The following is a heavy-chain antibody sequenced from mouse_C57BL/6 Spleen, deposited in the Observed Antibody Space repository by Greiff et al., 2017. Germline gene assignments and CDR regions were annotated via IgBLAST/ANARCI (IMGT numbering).Heavy chain of an antibody. J-gene: IGHJ2*01. CDR3: ARHYYGFDY. D-gene: IGHD1-1*01. V-gene: IGHV5-6*01. CDR2: ISSGGSYT. Sequence: EVHLVESGGDLVKPGGSLKLSCAASGFTFSSYGMSWVRQTPDKRLEWVATISSGGSYTYYPDNVKGRFTISRDNAKNTLYLQMSSLKSEDTAMYYCARHYYGFDYWGQGTTLTVSS. CDR1: GFTFSSYG.